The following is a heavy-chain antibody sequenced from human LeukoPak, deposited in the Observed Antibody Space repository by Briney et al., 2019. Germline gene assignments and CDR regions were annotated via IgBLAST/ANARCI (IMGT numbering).Heavy chain of an antibody. J-gene: IGHJ4*02. Sequence: SVKVSCKASGGTFSSYAISWVRQAPGQGLEWMGRIIPILGIANYAQKFQGRVTITADKSTSTAYMELSSLRSEDTAVYYCAPARSLNYYDSSGYWQFDYWGQGTLVTVSS. CDR3: APARSLNYYDSSGYWQFDY. CDR2: IIPILGIA. CDR1: GGTFSSYA. V-gene: IGHV1-69*04. D-gene: IGHD3-22*01.